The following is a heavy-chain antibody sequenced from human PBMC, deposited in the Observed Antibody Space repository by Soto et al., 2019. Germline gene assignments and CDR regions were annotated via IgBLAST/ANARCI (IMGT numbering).Heavy chain of an antibody. CDR2: IIPIFDTA. D-gene: IGHD1-26*01. Sequence: QVHLVQSGAEVKKPGSSVKVSCKASGGTFTNYAVSWVWQVPGQGLEWLGGIIPIFDTADYSQKFQDRVTITADESTTTAYMELSSLRSEDTDVYYCARDQSPYNGAFPNVFDIWGQGTVVTVSP. CDR1: GGTFTNYA. CDR3: ARDQSPYNGAFPNVFDI. J-gene: IGHJ3*02. V-gene: IGHV1-69*01.